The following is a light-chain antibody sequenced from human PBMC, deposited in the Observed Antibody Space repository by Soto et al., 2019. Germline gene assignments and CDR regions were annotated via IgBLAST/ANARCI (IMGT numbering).Light chain of an antibody. CDR2: GAS. CDR1: QTVIHNY. J-gene: IGKJ5*01. CDR3: RHFGGTTFT. Sequence: EIVFTQSPGTLSLSPGERATLSCRASQTVIHNYLAWHQPTPGQTPRLLIYGASPRATGIPELFSCSGAGPPCTRTISRLEPGDFEVDSCRHFGGTTFTFGQGTRLEIK. V-gene: IGKV3-20*01.